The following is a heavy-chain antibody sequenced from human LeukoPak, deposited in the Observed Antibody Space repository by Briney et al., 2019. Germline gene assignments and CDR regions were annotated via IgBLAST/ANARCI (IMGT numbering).Heavy chain of an antibody. CDR2: IYPGDSDT. Sequence: GESLQISCKGSGYSFTSYWIGWVRQMPGKGLEWMGIIYPGDSDTRYSPSFQGQVTISADKSISTAYLQWSSLKASDTAMYYCARRRYCSSTSCYDLDYWGQGTLVTVSS. V-gene: IGHV5-51*01. J-gene: IGHJ4*02. CDR1: GYSFTSYW. CDR3: ARRRYCSSTSCYDLDY. D-gene: IGHD2-2*01.